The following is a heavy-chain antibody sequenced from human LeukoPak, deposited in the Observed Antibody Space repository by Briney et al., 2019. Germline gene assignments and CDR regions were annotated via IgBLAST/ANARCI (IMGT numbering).Heavy chain of an antibody. Sequence: SETLSLTCTVSGGSISSYYWTWIRQPPGKGLEWIGYIYYSGITNYNPSLKGRATISVDTSKNQFSLKLTSVTAADTAMYYCARSDSSSLPSDYWGQGTLVTVSS. CDR1: GGSISSYY. V-gene: IGHV4-59*01. D-gene: IGHD6-6*01. CDR3: ARSDSSSLPSDY. CDR2: IYYSGIT. J-gene: IGHJ4*02.